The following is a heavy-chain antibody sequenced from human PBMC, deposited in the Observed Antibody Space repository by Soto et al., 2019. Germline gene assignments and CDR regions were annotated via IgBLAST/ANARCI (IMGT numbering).Heavy chain of an antibody. Sequence: ASVKVSCKASGYTFTGYYMHWVRQAPGQGLEWMGWINPNSGGTNYAQKFQGWVTMTRDTSISTAYMELSRLRSDDTAVYYCANGYCGGDCYSGYYYYYGMDVWGQGTTVTVSS. CDR2: INPNSGGT. D-gene: IGHD2-21*02. CDR3: ANGYCGGDCYSGYYYYYGMDV. CDR1: GYTFTGYY. J-gene: IGHJ6*02. V-gene: IGHV1-2*04.